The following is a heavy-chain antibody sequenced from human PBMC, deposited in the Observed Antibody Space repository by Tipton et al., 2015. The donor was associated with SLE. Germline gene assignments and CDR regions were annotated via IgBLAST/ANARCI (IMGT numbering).Heavy chain of an antibody. CDR2: IYYSGNT. J-gene: IGHJ4*02. D-gene: IGHD4-17*01. Sequence: TLSLTCTVSSYSISSGYYWGWIRQPPGKGLEWIGSIYHSGSIYYSGNTYYNPSLESRVTISADTFKNQFSLKVPSVTAADTAVYFCARIHPNNYGDYGPFDYGGQGILVTVSS. V-gene: IGHV4-38-2*02. CDR1: SYSISSGYY. CDR3: ARIHPNNYGDYGPFDY.